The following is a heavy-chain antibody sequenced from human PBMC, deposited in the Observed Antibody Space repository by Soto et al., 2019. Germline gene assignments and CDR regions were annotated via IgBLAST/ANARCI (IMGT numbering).Heavy chain of an antibody. D-gene: IGHD1-26*01. J-gene: IGHJ4*02. Sequence: SETLSLTCAVSGGSINSGGYSCNWIRQPPGKGLEWIGYIYHSGSTYYNPSLKSRVTISVDRSKNQFSLKLSSVTAADTAVYYCARGVGVTPYFDYWGQGALVTVSS. CDR1: GGSINSGGYS. V-gene: IGHV4-30-2*01. CDR2: IYHSGST. CDR3: ARGVGVTPYFDY.